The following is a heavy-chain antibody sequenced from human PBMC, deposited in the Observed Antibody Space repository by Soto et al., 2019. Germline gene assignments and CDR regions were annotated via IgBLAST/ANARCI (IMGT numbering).Heavy chain of an antibody. D-gene: IGHD4-17*01. J-gene: IGHJ3*02. V-gene: IGHV4-34*08. CDR2: IDHLGNT. CDR1: GGMYNDYY. CDR3: ANDYGDYRNDAFDI. Sequence: QVQLHQWGSGLLKPSENLSLSCAVYGGMYNDYYWSWIRQPPGKGLEWIGEIDHLGNTNYSPSFKRRVTISQDKSKNQFSLTLTSVTAADAAVYFCANDYGDYRNDAFDIWSQGTEVTVTS.